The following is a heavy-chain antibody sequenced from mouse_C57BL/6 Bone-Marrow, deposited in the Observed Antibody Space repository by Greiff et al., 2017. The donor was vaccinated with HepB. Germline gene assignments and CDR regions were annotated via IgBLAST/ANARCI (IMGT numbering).Heavy chain of an antibody. CDR2: ISSGGSYT. CDR1: GFTFSSYG. D-gene: IGHD2-3*01. V-gene: IGHV5-6*01. J-gene: IGHJ3*01. Sequence: VQLKESGGDLVKPGGSLKLSCAASGFTFSSYGMSWVRQTPDKRLEWVATISSGGSYTYYPDSVKGRFTISRDNAKNTLYLQMSSLKSEDTAMYYCAGRWLLTWFAYWGQGTLVTVSA. CDR3: AGRWLLTWFAY.